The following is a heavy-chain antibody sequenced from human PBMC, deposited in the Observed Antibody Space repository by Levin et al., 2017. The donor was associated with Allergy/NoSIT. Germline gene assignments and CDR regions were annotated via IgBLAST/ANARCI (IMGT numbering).Heavy chain of an antibody. V-gene: IGHV3-43*01. Sequence: GGSLRLSCAASGFTFDDYSMHWVRQAPGKGLEWVSLISWDGGRTDYADSVKGRFTISRDNSKNSLYLQMNSLRTEDTALYYCAKDIAAAGTFDFGMDGWGQGTTVTVSS. CDR3: AKDIAAAGTFDFGMDG. CDR2: ISWDGGRT. CDR1: GFTFDDYS. D-gene: IGHD6-13*01. J-gene: IGHJ6*02.